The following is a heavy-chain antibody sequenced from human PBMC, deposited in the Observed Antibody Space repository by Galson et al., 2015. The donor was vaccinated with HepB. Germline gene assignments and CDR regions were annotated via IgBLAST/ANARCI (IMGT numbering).Heavy chain of an antibody. CDR3: ARASDCSGGSCYRGPFDP. Sequence: SVKVSCKASGGTFSSYAISWVRQAPGQGLEWMGGIIPIFGTANYAQKFQGRVPITADESTSTAYMELSSLRSEDTAVYYCARASDCSGGSCYRGPFDPWGKGTLVTVSS. CDR1: GGTFSSYA. D-gene: IGHD2-15*01. V-gene: IGHV1-69*13. CDR2: IIPIFGTA. J-gene: IGHJ5*02.